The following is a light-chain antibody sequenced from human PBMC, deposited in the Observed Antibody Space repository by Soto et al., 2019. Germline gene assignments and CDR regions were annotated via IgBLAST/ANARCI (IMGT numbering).Light chain of an antibody. Sequence: DIQMTQSPSTLSASVGDRVTITCRASQSISSWLAWYQQKPGKAPKLLIYDASSLESGVPSRFSGSGSGTECTLTTSSLQPDDFETYYCQQYNSYSPWTFGQGTKVEIK. J-gene: IGKJ1*01. CDR3: QQYNSYSPWT. V-gene: IGKV1-5*01. CDR1: QSISSW. CDR2: DAS.